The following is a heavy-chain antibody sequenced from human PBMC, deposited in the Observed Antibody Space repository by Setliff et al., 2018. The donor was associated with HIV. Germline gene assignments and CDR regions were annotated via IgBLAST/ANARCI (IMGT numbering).Heavy chain of an antibody. CDR1: GYTLSELS. V-gene: IGHV1-24*01. CDR3: ATAGFDP. J-gene: IGHJ5*02. Sequence: ASVKVSCKVSGYTLSELSMHWVRQAPGEGLEWMGGFDPEDGETIYAEKFQGRVTISADKSTSTAYLQWSSLKASDTAMYYCATAGFDPWGQGTLVTVSS. CDR2: FDPEDGET.